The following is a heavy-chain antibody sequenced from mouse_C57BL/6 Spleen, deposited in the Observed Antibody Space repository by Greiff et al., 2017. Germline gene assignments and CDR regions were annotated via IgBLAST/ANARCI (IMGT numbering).Heavy chain of an antibody. D-gene: IGHD1-1*01. CDR3: ARRSDYGSSYEGAMDD. Sequence: VQLQQSGAELVKPGASVKISCKASGYAFSSYWMNWVKQRPGKGLEWIGQIYPGDGDTNYNGKFKGKATLTADKSSSTAYMQLSSLTAEDSAVYFWARRSDYGSSYEGAMDDWGQGTSVTVSS. CDR2: IYPGDGDT. CDR1: GYAFSSYW. V-gene: IGHV1-80*01. J-gene: IGHJ4*01.